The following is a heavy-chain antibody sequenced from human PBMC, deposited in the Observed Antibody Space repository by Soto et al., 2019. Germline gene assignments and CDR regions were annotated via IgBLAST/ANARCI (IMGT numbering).Heavy chain of an antibody. J-gene: IGHJ4*02. Sequence: GGSLRLSCAASGFTFRTYWMSWVRQAPGKGLEWVASIKQDGSEKYYVDSLKGRFTISRDNAKNSLFLQMNSLRVEDTALYYCARDLPEFDYWGQGTLVTVS. V-gene: IGHV3-7*01. CDR1: GFTFRTYW. CDR3: ARDLPEFDY. CDR2: IKQDGSEK.